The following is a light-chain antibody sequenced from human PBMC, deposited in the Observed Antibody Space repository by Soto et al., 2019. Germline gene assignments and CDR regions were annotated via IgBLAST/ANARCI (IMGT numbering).Light chain of an antibody. CDR1: SSDVGDHNY. CDR2: AVS. V-gene: IGLV2-14*03. CDR3: SSYTTSSTVI. J-gene: IGLJ2*01. Sequence: QPVLTQPAYVSGSPGQSITISCTGTSSDVGDHNYVSWYQQQPGKAPKLMIYAVSNRPSGVSNRFSGSKSGNTASLTISGLQAEDEADYYCSSYTTSSTVIFGGGTKLTVL.